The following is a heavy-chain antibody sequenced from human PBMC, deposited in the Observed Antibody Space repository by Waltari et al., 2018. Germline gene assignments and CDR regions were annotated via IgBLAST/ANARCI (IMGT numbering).Heavy chain of an antibody. CDR3: AKSGDNYVVYFDS. Sequence: EVRLLESGGGSVQPGGSLRLSCVGSGFTFSRYAMSWVRQAPGKGLDWVSGISDNSGSTYYADSVKGRFTISRDNFKNTLFLDLNSLRAEDTAAYYCAKSGDNYVVYFDSWGQGSLVSVSS. V-gene: IGHV3-23*01. J-gene: IGHJ4*02. CDR2: ISDNSGST. D-gene: IGHD1-1*01. CDR1: GFTFSRYA.